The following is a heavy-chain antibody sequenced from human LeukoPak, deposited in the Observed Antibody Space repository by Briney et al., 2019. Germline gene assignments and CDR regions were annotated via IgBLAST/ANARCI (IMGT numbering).Heavy chain of an antibody. Sequence: PGGSLRLSCAASGFTFSSYSMNWVRQPPGKGLEWIGEIYHSGSTNYNPSLKSRVTISVDKSKNQFSLKLSSVTAANTAVYYCARVNIDSGSYVDYWGQGTLVTVSS. J-gene: IGHJ4*02. V-gene: IGHV4-4*02. D-gene: IGHD1-26*01. CDR3: ARVNIDSGSYVDY. CDR2: IYHSGST. CDR1: GFTFSSYSM.